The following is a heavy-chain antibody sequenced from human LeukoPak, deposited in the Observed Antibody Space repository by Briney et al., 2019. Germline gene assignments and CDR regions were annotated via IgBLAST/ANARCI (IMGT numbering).Heavy chain of an antibody. V-gene: IGHV4-39*07. CDR1: GGSISSSSYY. CDR2: IYYSGST. CDR3: AREPSVAGHISPDY. Sequence: SETLSLTCTVSGGSISSSSYYWGWIRQPPGKGLEWIGSIYYSGSTYYNPSLKSRVTISVDTSKNQFSLKLSSVTAADTAVYYCAREPSVAGHISPDYWGQGTLVTVSS. D-gene: IGHD6-19*01. J-gene: IGHJ4*02.